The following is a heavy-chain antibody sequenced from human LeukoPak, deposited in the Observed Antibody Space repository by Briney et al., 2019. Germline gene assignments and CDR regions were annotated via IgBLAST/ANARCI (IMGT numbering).Heavy chain of an antibody. CDR3: ANGGQWLTHQDAFDI. Sequence: GGSLRLSCAASGFTFSSYGMHWVRQAPGKGLEWVAVISYDGSNKYYADSVRGRFTISRDNSKNTLYLQMNSLRAEDTAVYYCANGGQWLTHQDAFDIWGQGTMVTVSS. D-gene: IGHD6-19*01. CDR2: ISYDGSNK. J-gene: IGHJ3*02. V-gene: IGHV3-30*18. CDR1: GFTFSSYG.